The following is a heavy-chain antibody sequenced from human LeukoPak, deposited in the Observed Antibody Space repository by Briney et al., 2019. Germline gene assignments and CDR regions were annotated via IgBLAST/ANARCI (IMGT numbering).Heavy chain of an antibody. CDR2: IFHSGGT. Sequence: PSETLSLTCTVSGASISSYYWSWIRQPPGKGLEWIGYIFHSGGTNYNPSLKSRVTISVDTSKNQLSLKLSSVTAADTAVYYCARGAPGGNDYGDYWGQGTLVTVSS. V-gene: IGHV4-59*01. J-gene: IGHJ4*02. CDR3: ARGAPGGNDYGDY. CDR1: GASISSYY.